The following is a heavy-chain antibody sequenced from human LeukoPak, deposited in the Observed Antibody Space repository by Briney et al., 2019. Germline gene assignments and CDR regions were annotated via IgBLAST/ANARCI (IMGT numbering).Heavy chain of an antibody. V-gene: IGHV4-4*07. CDR3: ARDRGEYYDFWSGYPHDAFDI. CDR1: GGSISSYY. Sequence: SETLSLTCTVSGGSISSYYWSWIRQPAGKGLEWIGRIYTGGSTNYNPSLKSRVTMSVDTSKNQFSLKLSSVTAADTAVYYCARDRGEYYDFWSGYPHDAFDIWGQGTMVTVSS. CDR2: IYTGGST. D-gene: IGHD3-3*01. J-gene: IGHJ3*02.